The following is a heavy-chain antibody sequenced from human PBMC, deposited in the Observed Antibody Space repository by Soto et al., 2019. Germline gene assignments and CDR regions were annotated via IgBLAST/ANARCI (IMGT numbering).Heavy chain of an antibody. Sequence: QVQLQESGPGLVKPSQTLSLTCTVSGGSISSGGYYWSWIRQHPGKGLEWIGYIYYSGSTYYNPSLKSRVTISVDTSKNQFPLKLSSVTAADTAVYYCARLSNPWGNSVMDYWGQGTLVTVSS. CDR1: GGSISSGGYY. V-gene: IGHV4-31*03. CDR2: IYYSGST. D-gene: IGHD3-16*01. J-gene: IGHJ4*02. CDR3: ARLSNPWGNSVMDY.